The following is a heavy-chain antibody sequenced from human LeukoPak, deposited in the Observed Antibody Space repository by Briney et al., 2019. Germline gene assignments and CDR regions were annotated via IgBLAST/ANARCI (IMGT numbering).Heavy chain of an antibody. CDR3: ARFTNFYYFDY. J-gene: IGHJ4*02. V-gene: IGHV3-11*04. D-gene: IGHD2/OR15-2a*01. Sequence: GGSLRLSCAASGFTFSDYYMSWIRQAPGKGLEWISYVSSSGSSIYYADSVKGRFTISRDNAKNSLYLQMNSLRAEDTAVYYCARFTNFYYFDYWGQGTLVTVSS. CDR2: VSSSGSSI. CDR1: GFTFSDYY.